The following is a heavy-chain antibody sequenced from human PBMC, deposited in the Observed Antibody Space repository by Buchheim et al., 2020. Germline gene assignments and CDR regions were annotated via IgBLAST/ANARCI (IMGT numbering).Heavy chain of an antibody. J-gene: IGHJ6*03. Sequence: QVQLQESGPGLVKPSQTLSLTCTVSGGSISSGGYYWSWIRQHPGKGLEWIGYIYYSGSTYYNPSLKSRVTISVDTSKNQFSLKLSSVTAADTAVYYCVRVVSYYDFWSGKSYHNPREDYYYYYYMDVWGKGTT. CDR2: IYYSGST. D-gene: IGHD3-3*01. V-gene: IGHV4-31*03. CDR1: GGSISSGGYY. CDR3: VRVVSYYDFWSGKSYHNPREDYYYYYYMDV.